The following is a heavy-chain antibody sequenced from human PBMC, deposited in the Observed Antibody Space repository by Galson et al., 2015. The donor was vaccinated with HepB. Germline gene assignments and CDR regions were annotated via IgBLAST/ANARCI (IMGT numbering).Heavy chain of an antibody. J-gene: IGHJ3*02. D-gene: IGHD3-16*01. Sequence: SLRLSCAASGFTFSSYAMHWVRQAPGKGLEWVAVISYDGSNKYYADSVKGRFTISRDNSKNTLYLQMNSLRAEDTAVYYCARERGGAFDIWGQGTMVTVSS. CDR2: ISYDGSNK. V-gene: IGHV3-30*04. CDR1: GFTFSSYA. CDR3: ARERGGAFDI.